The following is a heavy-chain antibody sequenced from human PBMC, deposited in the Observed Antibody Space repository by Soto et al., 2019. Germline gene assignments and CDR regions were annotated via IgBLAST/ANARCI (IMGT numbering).Heavy chain of an antibody. CDR1: GFTFSSYG. Sequence: PGGSLRLSCAASGFTFSSYGMHWVRQAPGKGLEGVAVIWYDGSNKYYADSVKGRFTISRDNTKNSLYLQMNSLRAEDTAVYYCARDRQPSSYIGLDVWGQGTTVTVSS. CDR2: IWYDGSNK. CDR3: ARDRQPSSYIGLDV. D-gene: IGHD4-4*01. J-gene: IGHJ6*02. V-gene: IGHV3-33*01.